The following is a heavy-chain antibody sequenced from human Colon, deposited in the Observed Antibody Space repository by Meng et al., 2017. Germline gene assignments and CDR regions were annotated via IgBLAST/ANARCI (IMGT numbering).Heavy chain of an antibody. CDR2: ISRGGST. CDR1: GGYFSGYY. V-gene: IGHV4-34*01. CDR3: AFVEAGTHAGAFNI. D-gene: IGHD1-7*01. Sequence: QRWGAGLLKPSETLSLWCAFYGGYFSGYYWSWTRQPPGKGLEWIGEISRGGSTEYNPSLKSRVTIAVDTSKNELSLKLSSVTAADTAVYYCAFVEAGTHAGAFNIWGRGTMVTVSS. J-gene: IGHJ3*02.